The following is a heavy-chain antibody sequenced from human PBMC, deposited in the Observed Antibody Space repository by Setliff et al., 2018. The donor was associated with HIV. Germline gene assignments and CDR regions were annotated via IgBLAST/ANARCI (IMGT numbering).Heavy chain of an antibody. D-gene: IGHD2-21*02. CDR3: ARQEESGDYPDRYFDL. CDR1: GYSFTSNW. Sequence: PGESLKISCKGSGYSFTSNWIGWVRQMPGKGLEWMGVIYPGDSDTRYSPSFRGQVTMSVDKSINTAYLRWSSLKASDTAIYYCARQEESGDYPDRYFDLWGRGTLVTVSS. J-gene: IGHJ2*01. CDR2: IYPGDSDT. V-gene: IGHV5-51*01.